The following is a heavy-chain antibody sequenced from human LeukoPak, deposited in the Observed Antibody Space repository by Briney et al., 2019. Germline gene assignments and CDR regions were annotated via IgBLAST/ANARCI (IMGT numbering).Heavy chain of an antibody. CDR3: ARGGNCSGGPCYSLPGASFDH. CDR2: THYTGIT. Sequence: SETLSLTCTVSGGSISPYYWSWIRQTPGKGLEWIAFTHYTGITYQNPSLNSRVTISLDTSKNQFSLKLNSVTAADTAVCYCARGGNCSGGPCYSLPGASFDHWGQGTLVTVSS. CDR1: GGSISPYY. J-gene: IGHJ4*02. D-gene: IGHD2-15*01. V-gene: IGHV4-59*01.